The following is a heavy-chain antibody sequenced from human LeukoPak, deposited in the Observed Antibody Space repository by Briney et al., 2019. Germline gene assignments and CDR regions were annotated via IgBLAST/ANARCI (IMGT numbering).Heavy chain of an antibody. D-gene: IGHD6-13*01. V-gene: IGHV3-23*01. CDR1: GFTFSSYA. Sequence: QTGGSLRLSCAASGFTFSSYAMSWVRQAPGKGLEWVSAISGSGGSTYYADSVKGRFTISRDNSKNTLYLQMNSLRAEDTAVYYCAKTGHLRRTGYSSSWYSLPPRRTYYFDYWGQGTLVTVSS. CDR3: AKTGHLRRTGYSSSWYSLPPRRTYYFDY. CDR2: ISGSGGST. J-gene: IGHJ4*02.